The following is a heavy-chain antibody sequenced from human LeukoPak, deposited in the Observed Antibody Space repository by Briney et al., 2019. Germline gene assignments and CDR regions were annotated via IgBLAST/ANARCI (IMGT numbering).Heavy chain of an antibody. CDR3: ARRRKLQGSIAVAAGDAFDI. V-gene: IGHV4-59*08. D-gene: IGHD6-19*01. Sequence: TPSETLSLTCTVSGGSISDYYWNWIRQPPGERLEWIGYTYFSGRTNYNPSFQSRVTISVATSKTQFSLKLTSVTAADTAVYYCARRRKLQGSIAVAAGDAFDIWGQGTMVTVSS. CDR2: TYFSGRT. CDR1: GGSISDYY. J-gene: IGHJ3*02.